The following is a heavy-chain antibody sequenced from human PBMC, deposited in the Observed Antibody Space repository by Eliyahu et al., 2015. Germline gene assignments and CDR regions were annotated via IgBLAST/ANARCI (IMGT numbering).Heavy chain of an antibody. CDR2: ISPGGST. V-gene: IGHV4-34*01. Sequence: GAGLLKPSETLSLTCGVYGGSFSDYNWNWIRQPPGKGLEWIGDISPGGSTDYNSSLKSRVTISIDRSKKQFALSLHSLTAADTGVYYCARGGVFAVGLTATYFPFDSWGQGTLVTVSS. D-gene: IGHD1-26*01. CDR1: GGSFSDYN. CDR3: ARGGVFAVGLTATYFPFDS. J-gene: IGHJ4*02.